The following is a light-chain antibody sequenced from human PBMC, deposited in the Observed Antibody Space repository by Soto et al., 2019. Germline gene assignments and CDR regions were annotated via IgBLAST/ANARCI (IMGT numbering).Light chain of an antibody. CDR2: AAS. CDR1: QDINAD. CDR3: LHDYNYPRT. J-gene: IGKJ1*01. V-gene: IGKV1-6*01. Sequence: AIQMTQSPSSLSASVGDRVTITCRARQDINADLAWYQQKPGQAPKLLIYAASDLHSGVPSRFSGSGSGTDFTLTISSLQPEDCATYFCLHDYNYPRTFGQGTKVE.